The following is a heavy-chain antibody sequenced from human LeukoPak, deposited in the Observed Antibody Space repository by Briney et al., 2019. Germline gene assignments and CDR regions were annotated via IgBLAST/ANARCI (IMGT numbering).Heavy chain of an antibody. CDR2: ISNSGTTI. Sequence: GGSLRLSCAASGFTFSSYEMKWVRQAPGKGLEWVSYISNSGTTIYYADSVKGRFTIPRDNAKNSLYLQMNSLRAEDTAVYYCAGGYYYGSGRPYYFDYWGQGTLVTVSS. V-gene: IGHV3-48*03. CDR1: GFTFSSYE. D-gene: IGHD3-10*01. J-gene: IGHJ4*02. CDR3: AGGYYYGSGRPYYFDY.